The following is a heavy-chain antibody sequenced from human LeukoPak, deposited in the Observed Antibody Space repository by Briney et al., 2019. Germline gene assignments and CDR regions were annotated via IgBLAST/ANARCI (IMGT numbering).Heavy chain of an antibody. CDR3: ARGTVGTAYY. D-gene: IGHD5-18*01. J-gene: IGHJ4*02. CDR1: GYTFTGYY. Sequence: ASVKVSCKASGYTFTGYYMHWVRQATGQGLEWMGWMNPNSGNTGYAQKFQGRVTMTRNTSISTAYMELSSLRSEDTAVYYCARGTVGTAYYWGQGTLVTVSS. V-gene: IGHV1-8*02. CDR2: MNPNSGNT.